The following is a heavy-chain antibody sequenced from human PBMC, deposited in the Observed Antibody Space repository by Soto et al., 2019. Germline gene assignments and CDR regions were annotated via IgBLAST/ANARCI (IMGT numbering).Heavy chain of an antibody. CDR1: GGSISSYY. CDR3: ARELYCSGTSCYTGYFDL. V-gene: IGHV4-4*07. Sequence: SETLSLTCTVSGGSISSYYWSWIRQPAGKGLEWIGRIYTSGSTNYNPSLKSRVTMSVDTSKNQFSLNLISVTAAYTAVSYCARELYCSGTSCYTGYFDLWGRGTLVTASS. D-gene: IGHD2-2*02. CDR2: IYTSGST. J-gene: IGHJ2*01.